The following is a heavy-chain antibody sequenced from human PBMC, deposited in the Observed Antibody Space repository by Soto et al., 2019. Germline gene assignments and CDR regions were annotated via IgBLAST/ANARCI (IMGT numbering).Heavy chain of an antibody. CDR2: ISSSSSYT. J-gene: IGHJ4*02. D-gene: IGHD2-2*01. CDR3: ARTVVPAAIDY. CDR1: GFTFSDYY. V-gene: IGHV3-11*06. Sequence: GGSLRLSCAASGFTFSDYYMSWIRQAPGKGLEWVSYISSSSSYTNYADSVKGRFTISRDNAKNSLYLQMNSLRAEDTAVYYCARTVVPAAIDYWGQGTLVTVSS.